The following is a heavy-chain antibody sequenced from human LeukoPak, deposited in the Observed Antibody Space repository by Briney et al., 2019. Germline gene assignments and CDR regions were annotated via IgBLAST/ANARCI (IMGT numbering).Heavy chain of an antibody. D-gene: IGHD5-12*01. CDR1: GFSFRDFW. Sequence: GGSLRLSCAASGFSFRDFWMSWVRQSPGKGLGWVASINQGGSLNYYVDSVKGRFTIPRDDAKSSLYVRMDSLRDEDTAVYYCARFGYSGWNLEYWGQGTLVTVSS. V-gene: IGHV3-7*01. J-gene: IGHJ4*02. CDR2: INQGGSLN. CDR3: ARFGYSGWNLEY.